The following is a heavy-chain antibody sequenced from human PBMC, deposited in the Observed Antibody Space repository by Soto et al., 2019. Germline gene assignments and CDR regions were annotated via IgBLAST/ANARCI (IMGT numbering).Heavy chain of an antibody. Sequence: EVQLVQSGAEVKKPGESLKISCKGSGYSFTSYWIGWVRQMPGKGLEWMGIIYPGDSDTRYSPSFQGQVTISADKSISTAYLQWSSLKASDTAMYYCARAGRFGRSLKFSGYYYFDYWGQGTLVTVSS. V-gene: IGHV5-51*01. CDR1: GYSFTSYW. CDR2: IYPGDSDT. D-gene: IGHD5-12*01. J-gene: IGHJ4*02. CDR3: ARAGRFGRSLKFSGYYYFDY.